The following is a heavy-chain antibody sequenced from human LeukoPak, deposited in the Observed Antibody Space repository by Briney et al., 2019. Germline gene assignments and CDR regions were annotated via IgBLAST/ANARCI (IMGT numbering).Heavy chain of an antibody. Sequence: SETLSLTCGVSGGSISGTNWWSWVRQPPGQGLEWIGEISLAGQTNYNPSLNGRVTMSLDKSSNRLSLHLTSVTAAGTATYYCSRESGPFCPFGYWGQGTLVIVSS. V-gene: IGHV4/OR15-8*02. D-gene: IGHD1-26*01. J-gene: IGHJ4*02. CDR3: SRESGPFCPFGY. CDR2: ISLAGQT. CDR1: GGSISGTNW.